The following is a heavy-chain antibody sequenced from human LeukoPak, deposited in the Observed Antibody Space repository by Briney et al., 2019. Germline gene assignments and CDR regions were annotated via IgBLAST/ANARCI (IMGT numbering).Heavy chain of an antibody. Sequence: GASVKVSCNASGYTFTGYYMHWVRQAPGQGLEWMGWINPNSGGTNYAQKFQGRVTMTRDTSISTAYMELSRLRSDDTAVYYCARERYGSGSYPDYWGQGTLVTVSS. CDR2: INPNSGGT. V-gene: IGHV1-2*02. CDR3: ARERYGSGSYPDY. CDR1: GYTFTGYY. D-gene: IGHD3-10*01. J-gene: IGHJ4*02.